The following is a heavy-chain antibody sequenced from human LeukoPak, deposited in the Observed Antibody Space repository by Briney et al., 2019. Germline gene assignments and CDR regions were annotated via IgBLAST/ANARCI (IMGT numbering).Heavy chain of an antibody. CDR1: GYTFTSYG. D-gene: IGHD2-15*01. J-gene: IGHJ4*02. Sequence: ASVKVSCKASGYTFTSYGISWVRQAPGQGLEWMGWISAYNGNTNYAQKLQGRVTMTTDTSTSTAYMELRSLRSDDTAVYYCARVSKYCSGGSCYFLPPPDYWGQGTLVTVSS. CDR3: ARVSKYCSGGSCYFLPPPDY. CDR2: ISAYNGNT. V-gene: IGHV1-18*01.